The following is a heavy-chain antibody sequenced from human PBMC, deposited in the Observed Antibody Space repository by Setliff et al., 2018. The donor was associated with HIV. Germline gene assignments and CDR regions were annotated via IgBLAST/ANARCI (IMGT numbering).Heavy chain of an antibody. J-gene: IGHJ4*02. CDR1: GGSFNSYY. CDR2: IYYSGDS. V-gene: IGHV4-59*08. CDR3: ARFARDPTD. Sequence: PSETLSLTCTVSGGSFNSYYWSWIRQSPGRGLEYLGYIYYSGDSNYSPSLKSRLSMSLDVSTSRFSLRLNSLTAADTAMYYCARFARDPTDWGRGILVTVSS.